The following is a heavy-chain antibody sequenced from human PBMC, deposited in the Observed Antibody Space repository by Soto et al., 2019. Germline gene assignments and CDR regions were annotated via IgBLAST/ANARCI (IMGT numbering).Heavy chain of an antibody. Sequence: EVQLVESGGGLIQPGGSLRLSCAASGFTVTNKYMTWVRQAPGKGLEWVSVIYSGGSTSYADSVKGRFTISRDNSKNTLYLQMNSLRAEDTAVYYCARVDYGDYGWYFDLWGRGTLVTVSS. CDR1: GFTVTNKY. CDR2: IYSGGST. D-gene: IGHD4-17*01. V-gene: IGHV3-53*01. CDR3: ARVDYGDYGWYFDL. J-gene: IGHJ2*01.